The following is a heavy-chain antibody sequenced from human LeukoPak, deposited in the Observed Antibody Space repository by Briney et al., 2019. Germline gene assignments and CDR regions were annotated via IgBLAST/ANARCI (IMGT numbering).Heavy chain of an antibody. J-gene: IGHJ2*01. CDR3: ARVEVPRDINDWYFDL. V-gene: IGHV4-38-2*02. CDR2: LYHSGTT. Sequence: SEILSLTCTVSGYSIAHGFFWAWIRQPPGGGLEWIGSLYHSGTTYYNTSLKSRISTSVDTSKNQFSLKLRLVTAADTAVYYCARVEVPRDINDWYFDLWGRGTLVTVSS. D-gene: IGHD2-15*01. CDR1: GYSIAHGFF.